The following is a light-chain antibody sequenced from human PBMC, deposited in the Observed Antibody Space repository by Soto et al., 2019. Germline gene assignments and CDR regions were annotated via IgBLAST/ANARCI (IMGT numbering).Light chain of an antibody. Sequence: QSALAQPASVSGSPGQSITSSCTGTSSDVGGYNYVSWYQQHPGKAPKLVISDVANRPSGVSNRFSGSKSGNTASLTISGLQAEDEAEYYCSSYTSSTTFVFGTGTKVTVL. CDR3: SSYTSSTTFV. V-gene: IGLV2-14*03. CDR1: SSDVGGYNY. CDR2: DVA. J-gene: IGLJ1*01.